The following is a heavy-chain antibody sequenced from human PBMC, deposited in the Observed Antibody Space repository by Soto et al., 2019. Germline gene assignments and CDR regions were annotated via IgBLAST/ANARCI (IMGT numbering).Heavy chain of an antibody. V-gene: IGHV4-39*01. Sequence: QLQLQESGPGLVKPSETLSLTCTVSGGSISSSSYYWGWIRQPPGKGLEWIGSIYYSGSTYYNPSLKSRVTISVDTSKNQFSMKLSSVTAADTAVYYCAIRYSPAIIPTWYFDLWGRGTLVTVSS. CDR1: GGSISSSSYY. CDR3: AIRYSPAIIPTWYFDL. D-gene: IGHD2-15*01. J-gene: IGHJ2*01. CDR2: IYYSGST.